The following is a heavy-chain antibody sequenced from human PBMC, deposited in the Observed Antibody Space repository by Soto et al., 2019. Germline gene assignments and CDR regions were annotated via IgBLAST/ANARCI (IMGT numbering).Heavy chain of an antibody. Sequence: QVQLVESGGGVVQPGRSLRLSCAASGFTFSSYGMHWVRQAPGKGLEWVAVIWYDGSNKYYADSVKGRFTISRDNSKNSLYRQMYSRRAGATAVYYGARPEGIAAAGIGGWFAPWGKGTLVTVSS. J-gene: IGHJ5*02. V-gene: IGHV3-33*01. CDR1: GFTFSSYG. CDR3: ARPEGIAAAGIGGWFAP. CDR2: IWYDGSNK. D-gene: IGHD6-13*01.